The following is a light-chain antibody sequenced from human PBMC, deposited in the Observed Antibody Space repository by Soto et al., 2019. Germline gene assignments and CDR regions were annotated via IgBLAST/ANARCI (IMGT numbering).Light chain of an antibody. CDR2: GAS. V-gene: IGKV3-20*01. CDR3: QQYGSSPPYT. CDR1: QSVSTRY. J-gene: IGKJ2*01. Sequence: ESMLTQSPGTLSLSPGERATLSCRASQSVSTRYLAWYQQKPGQAPRLLIYGASSRATGIPDRFSGSGSGTDFTLTISRLEPEDFAVYYCQQYGSSPPYTFGQGTKLKIK.